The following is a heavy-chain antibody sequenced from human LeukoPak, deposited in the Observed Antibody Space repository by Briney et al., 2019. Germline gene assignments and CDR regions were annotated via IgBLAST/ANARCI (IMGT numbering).Heavy chain of an antibody. Sequence: GGSLRLSCAASGFTFSSYWMSWVRQAPGKGLEWVANIKQDGSEKYYVDSVEGRFTISRDNAKNSLYMQMISLRAEDTAVYYCARDLRTRYSGSYSDYWGQGTLVTVSS. V-gene: IGHV3-7*01. CDR3: ARDLRTRYSGSYSDY. D-gene: IGHD1-26*01. J-gene: IGHJ4*02. CDR2: IKQDGSEK. CDR1: GFTFSSYW.